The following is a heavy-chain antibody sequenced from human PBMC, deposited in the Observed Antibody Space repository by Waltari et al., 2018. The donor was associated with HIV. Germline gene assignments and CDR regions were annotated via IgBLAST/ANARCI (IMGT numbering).Heavy chain of an antibody. CDR3: ARAGVVPALFDL. Sequence: QVQLQESGPGLLKPSETLSLTCVVSGYSISSDDTWGWVRQPPGKGLAWIGSVYHRGSTLHNPSLNSRVTISIDTSKSQFSLKLSSVTAADTAVYYCARAGVVPALFDLWGRGTLVTVSS. D-gene: IGHD2-2*01. CDR2: VYHRGST. J-gene: IGHJ2*01. V-gene: IGHV4-38-2*01. CDR1: GYSISSDDT.